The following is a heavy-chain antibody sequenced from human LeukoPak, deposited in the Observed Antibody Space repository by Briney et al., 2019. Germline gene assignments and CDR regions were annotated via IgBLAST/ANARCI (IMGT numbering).Heavy chain of an antibody. Sequence: GGSLRLSCAASGFTFSSYAMSWVRQAPGKGLEWVSAISSTDAGTYHADSVKGRFTISRDNAKNTLYLQMNSLRAEDTAVYYCARERKYDSNFDFWGQGTLVTVSS. CDR1: GFTFSSYA. CDR2: ISSTDAGT. J-gene: IGHJ4*02. D-gene: IGHD1-1*01. CDR3: ARERKYDSNFDF. V-gene: IGHV3-23*01.